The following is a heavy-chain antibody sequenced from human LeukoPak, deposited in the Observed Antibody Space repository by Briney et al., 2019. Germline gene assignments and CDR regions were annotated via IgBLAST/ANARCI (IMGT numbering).Heavy chain of an antibody. V-gene: IGHV4-59*05. CDR1: GFTVSSNY. CDR3: ASPRGYCSGGSCYHYFDY. D-gene: IGHD2-15*01. CDR2: IYYSGST. Sequence: GSLRLSCAASGFTVSSNYMSWVRQAPGKGLEWIGSIYYSGSTYYNPSLKSRVTISVDTSKNQFSLKLSSVTAADTAVYYCASPRGYCSGGSCYHYFDYWGQGTLVTVSS. J-gene: IGHJ4*02.